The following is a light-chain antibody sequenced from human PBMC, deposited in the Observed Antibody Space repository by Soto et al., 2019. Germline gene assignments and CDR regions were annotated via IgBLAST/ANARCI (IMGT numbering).Light chain of an antibody. V-gene: IGKV3-15*01. CDR1: QYISNN. Sequence: EIVMTQSPATLSVSPGERATLSCRASQYISNNLAWYQQKLGQAPRLLVYGASTRATGIPARFSGSGSGTEFTLTISGLQSEDFAVYYCQQYSKWPPHFGPATTVDIK. J-gene: IGKJ3*01. CDR2: GAS. CDR3: QQYSKWPPH.